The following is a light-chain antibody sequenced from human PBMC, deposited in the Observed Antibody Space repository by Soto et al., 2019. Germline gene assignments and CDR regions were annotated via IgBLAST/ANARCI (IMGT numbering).Light chain of an antibody. CDR2: DAS. CDR3: QQRSNWPPWT. V-gene: IGKV3-11*01. J-gene: IGKJ1*01. CDR1: QSVSSY. Sequence: EIVLTQSPATLSLSPGERATLSCRASQSVSSYLAWYQQKPGQAPRLLIYDASNGATGIPARFSGSGSGTDFTLTISSLEPEDFAVYYCQQRSNWPPWTFGQGTNVDIK.